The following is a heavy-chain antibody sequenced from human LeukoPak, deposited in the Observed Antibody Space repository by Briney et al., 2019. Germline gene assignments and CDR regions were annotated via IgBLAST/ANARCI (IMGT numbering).Heavy chain of an antibody. CDR1: GGSFSGYY. CDR3: ARSPTITIFGVAKGSFDY. V-gene: IGHV4-34*01. CDR2: INHSGST. J-gene: IGHJ4*02. D-gene: IGHD3-3*01. Sequence: TSETLSLTCAVYGGSFSGYYWSWIRQPPGKGLEWIGEINHSGSTNYNPSLKSRVTISVDTSKNQFPLKLSSVTAADTAVYYCARSPTITIFGVAKGSFDYWGQGTLVTVSS.